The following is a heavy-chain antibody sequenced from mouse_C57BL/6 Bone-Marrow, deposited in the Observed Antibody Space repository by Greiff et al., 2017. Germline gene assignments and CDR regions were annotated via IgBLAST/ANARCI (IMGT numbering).Heavy chain of an antibody. CDR3: ARETYSSSFYYAMDY. Sequence: VQLQQSGPELVKPGASVKMSCKASGYTFTDYNMHWVKQSHGKSLEWIGYINPNNGGTSYNQKFKGKATLTVNKSSSTAYMELRSLTSRDYAVYYCARETYSSSFYYAMDYWGQGTSVTVSS. CDR2: INPNNGGT. D-gene: IGHD1-1*01. V-gene: IGHV1-22*01. CDR1: GYTFTDYN. J-gene: IGHJ4*01.